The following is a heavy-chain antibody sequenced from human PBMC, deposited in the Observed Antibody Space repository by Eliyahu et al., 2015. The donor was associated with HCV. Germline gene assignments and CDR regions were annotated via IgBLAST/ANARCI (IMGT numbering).Heavy chain of an antibody. V-gene: IGHV5-51*01. CDR3: ARHSTASSLSDF. CDR2: IYPGTSES. CDR1: GYTLTXYW. Sequence: EVQLVQSGAEVKKPGESLKISCKSSGYTLTXYWVGWVRQMPGKGLEWMGIIYPGTSESRYSPSFQDQVTFSADRSINTTYLHWDSLKASDTATYYCARHSTASSLSDFWGQGTPVTVSS. J-gene: IGHJ4*02. D-gene: IGHD2-2*01.